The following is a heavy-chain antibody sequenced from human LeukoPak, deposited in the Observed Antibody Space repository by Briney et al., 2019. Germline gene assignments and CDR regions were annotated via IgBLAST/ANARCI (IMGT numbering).Heavy chain of an antibody. CDR1: GDSVSSNSVT. J-gene: IGHJ5*02. V-gene: IGHV6-1*01. CDR2: TYYRSTWYN. D-gene: IGHD2-2*01. CDR3: ARRLTQYDCFDP. Sequence: SQTLSLTCAISGDSVSSNSVTWNWIRQSPSRGLEWLGRTYYRSTWYNDYAVSVRGRITVNPDTSKNQFSLHLDSVTPEDTAVYYCARRLTQYDCFDPWGQGILVTVSS.